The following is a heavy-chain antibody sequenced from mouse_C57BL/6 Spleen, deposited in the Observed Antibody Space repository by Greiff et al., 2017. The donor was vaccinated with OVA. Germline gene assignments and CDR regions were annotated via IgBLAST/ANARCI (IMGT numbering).Heavy chain of an antibody. CDR2: IRNKANGYTT. D-gene: IGHD2-2*01. Sequence: EVKLVESGGGLVQPGGSLSLSCAASGFTFTDYYMSWVRQPPGKALEWLGFIRNKANGYTTEYSASVKGRFTISRDNSQSILYLQMNALRAEDSATYYWARVTHWYFDVWGTGTTVTVSS. CDR1: GFTFTDYY. CDR3: ARVTHWYFDV. V-gene: IGHV7-3*01. J-gene: IGHJ1*03.